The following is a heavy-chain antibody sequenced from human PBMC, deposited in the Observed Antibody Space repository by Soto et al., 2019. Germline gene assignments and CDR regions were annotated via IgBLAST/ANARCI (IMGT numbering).Heavy chain of an antibody. V-gene: IGHV1-46*01. J-gene: IGHJ4*02. CDR3: VRAAFDQHFDY. D-gene: IGHD2-2*01. Sequence: VKVSCKASGFSFTSYYMHWVRQAPEHGLEWMGIISPSGDSATYAQSLQGRVTMTRDMSTSTVYMELSGLTSEDTAVYYCVRAAFDQHFDYWGQGTPVTVSS. CDR2: ISPSGDSA. CDR1: GFSFTSYY.